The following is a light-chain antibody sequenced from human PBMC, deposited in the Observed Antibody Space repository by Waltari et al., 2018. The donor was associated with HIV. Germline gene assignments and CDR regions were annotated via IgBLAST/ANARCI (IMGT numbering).Light chain of an antibody. CDR1: SSDVGSHNL. J-gene: IGLJ1*01. CDR2: EVS. Sequence: QSALTQPAPVSGSPGQSITISCPGTSSDVGSHNLVSWYQQHPGKAPNLMIYEVSKRPSGVSNRFSGSKSGNTASLTISGLQAEDEADYYCCSYAGSSTYVFGTGTKVTVL. V-gene: IGLV2-23*02. CDR3: CSYAGSSTYV.